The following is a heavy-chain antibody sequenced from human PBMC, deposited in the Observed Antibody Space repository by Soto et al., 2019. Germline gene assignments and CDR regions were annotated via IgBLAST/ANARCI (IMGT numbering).Heavy chain of an antibody. V-gene: IGHV1-2*02. J-gene: IGHJ4*02. CDR1: GYTLTGYY. Sequence: ASVKGSCKASGYTLTGYYMHWVRQAPGQGFEWMGRISPKSGGTNYAQKFQGRVTMTWDTSLNTAYMELSSLISEDTAVYYCARPPGYISDWYYFDLWGQGTLVTVSS. D-gene: IGHD6-19*01. CDR3: ARPPGYISDWYYFDL. CDR2: ISPKSGGT.